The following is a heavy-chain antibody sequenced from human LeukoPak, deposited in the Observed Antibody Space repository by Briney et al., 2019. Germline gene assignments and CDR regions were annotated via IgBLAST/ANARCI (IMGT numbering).Heavy chain of an antibody. J-gene: IGHJ4*02. CDR2: INSDGSIS. CDR3: ASAPSHRIAAGGDY. V-gene: IGHV3-74*01. D-gene: IGHD6-13*01. Sequence: GPSLGLADRRAGGIVSSSWRGSVRQNARKWLVWVSCINSDGSISSYADSVKGRFPISIDNAKNTLYVQMKSLRADDTAVYYCASAPSHRIAAGGDYWGQGTLVTVSS. CDR1: GGIVSSSW.